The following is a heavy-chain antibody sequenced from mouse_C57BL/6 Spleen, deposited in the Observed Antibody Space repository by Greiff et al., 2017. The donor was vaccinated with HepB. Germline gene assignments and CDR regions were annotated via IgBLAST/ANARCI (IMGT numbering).Heavy chain of an antibody. D-gene: IGHD1-1*01. Sequence: QVQLQQSGAELVRPGPSVKLSCKASGYTFTSYWMHWVKQRPGQGLEWIGVIDPSDSYTNYNQKFKGKATLTVDTSSSTAYMQLSSLTSEDSAVYYCARSGGSSYWYFDVWGTGTTVTVSS. CDR1: GYTFTSYW. CDR3: ARSGGSSYWYFDV. J-gene: IGHJ1*03. CDR2: IDPSDSYT. V-gene: IGHV1-59*01.